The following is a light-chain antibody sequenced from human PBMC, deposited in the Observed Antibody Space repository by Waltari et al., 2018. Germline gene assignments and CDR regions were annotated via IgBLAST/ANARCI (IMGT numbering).Light chain of an antibody. CDR3: AVWDDSLNGPL. V-gene: IGLV1-44*01. CDR1: DSNIGSNT. CDR2: TTV. Sequence: QSVLTQPPSASGTPGQRVSISCSGSDSNIGSNTVNWYRQLPGTAPKLLIFTTVRRPSGVPDRFSGSKSGTSASLAISGLQSEDEAEYHCAVWDDSLNGPLFGGGTKLTVL. J-gene: IGLJ2*01.